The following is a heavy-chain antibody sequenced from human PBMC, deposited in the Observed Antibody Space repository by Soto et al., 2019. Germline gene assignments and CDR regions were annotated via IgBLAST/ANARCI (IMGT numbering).Heavy chain of an antibody. CDR3: ARNYYGSGRLTADS. CDR2: ITSYNGNT. V-gene: IGHV1-18*01. Sequence: QVQLVQSAVEVKKPGASVKVSCKTSGYTFTSYGISWVRQATGQGLEWMGRITSYNGNTNYAQMFQGRVTMTTDTSTSTAYLELTSLRSDDTAVYYCARNYYGSGRLTADSWGQGTLVTVSS. J-gene: IGHJ4*02. CDR1: GYTFTSYG. D-gene: IGHD3-10*01.